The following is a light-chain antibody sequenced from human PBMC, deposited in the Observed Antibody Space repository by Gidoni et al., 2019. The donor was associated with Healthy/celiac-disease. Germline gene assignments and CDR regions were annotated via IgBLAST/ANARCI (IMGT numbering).Light chain of an antibody. Sequence: AIRITPPPSSISTSPGDRVTITCRANQGISSYLAWYQQKPGKAPKLLIYAASTLQSGVPSRFSGSGSGTDFTLTISCLQSEDFATYYCQQYYSYPRTFGHGTKVEIK. CDR1: QGISSY. CDR3: QQYYSYPRT. J-gene: IGKJ1*01. CDR2: AAS. V-gene: IGKV1-8*01.